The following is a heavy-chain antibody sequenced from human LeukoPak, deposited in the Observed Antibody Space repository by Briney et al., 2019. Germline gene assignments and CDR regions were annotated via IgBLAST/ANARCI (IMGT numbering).Heavy chain of an antibody. J-gene: IGHJ4*02. D-gene: IGHD6-13*01. V-gene: IGHV3-7*01. CDR3: ARDKRGDSSSPLDY. CDR1: GFTFSSYW. CDR2: IKQDGSEK. Sequence: PGGSLRLSCAASGFTFSSYWMSWVRQAPGKGLEWVANIKQDGSEKYYVDFVKGRFTISRDNAKNSLYLQMNSLRAEDTAVYYCARDKRGDSSSPLDYWGQGTLVTVSS.